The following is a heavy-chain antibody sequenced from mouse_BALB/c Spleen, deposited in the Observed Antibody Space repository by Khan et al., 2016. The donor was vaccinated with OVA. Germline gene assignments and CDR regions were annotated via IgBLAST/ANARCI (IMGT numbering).Heavy chain of an antibody. D-gene: IGHD2-3*01. CDR1: GFNIKDYY. Sequence: VQLQQSGAELVRPGALVKLSCKASGFNIKDYYIHWVKQRPEQGLEWIGWIDPENGNTIYDPKFQGKANITADTSSNTAYLHFSSLTSEDTAVYYCARGGYSPWFAYWGQGTLVTVSA. CDR2: IDPENGNT. J-gene: IGHJ3*01. CDR3: ARGGYSPWFAY. V-gene: IGHV14-1*02.